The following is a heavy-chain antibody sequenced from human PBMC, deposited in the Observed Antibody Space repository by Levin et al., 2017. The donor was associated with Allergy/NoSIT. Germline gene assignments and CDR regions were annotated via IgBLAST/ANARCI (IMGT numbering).Heavy chain of an antibody. CDR2: MSFSGST. J-gene: IGHJ4*02. CDR1: GDSISSFF. CDR3: ARATRSSLIYYFDY. D-gene: IGHD5-12*01. V-gene: IGHV4-59*01. Sequence: SQTLSLTCTVSGDSISSFFWSWIRQPPGKGLQWIGYMSFSGSTNFNPSLKSRVTISVDTSKNKFSLRLNSVTAADTAVYYCARATRSSLIYYFDYWGQGTQVTVSS.